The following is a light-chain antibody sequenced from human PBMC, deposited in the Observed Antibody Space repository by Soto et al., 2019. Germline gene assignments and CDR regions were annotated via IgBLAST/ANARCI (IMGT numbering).Light chain of an antibody. V-gene: IGKV3-15*01. CDR1: QSVSIN. Sequence: EIVMTQSPATLSVSPGERATLSCRASQSVSINLAWYQQKPGQAPRLLIYGASTRATGIPARFSGSGSGTEFTLTISSLQPDDFATYYCQQYPWTFGQGTKVDI. J-gene: IGKJ1*01. CDR2: GAS. CDR3: QQYPWT.